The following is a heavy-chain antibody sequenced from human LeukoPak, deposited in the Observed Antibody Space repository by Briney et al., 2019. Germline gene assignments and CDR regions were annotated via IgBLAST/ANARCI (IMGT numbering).Heavy chain of an antibody. Sequence: GGSLRLSCAASGFTFSTYVIHWVRQAPGKGLEWVALIWHDGSNKYYGDSVKDRFTISRDNSKNTLYLQMDSLRDEDTAVYYCARGRGYTYGYPLDYWGQGTLVTVSS. V-gene: IGHV3-33*01. CDR3: ARGRGYTYGYPLDY. CDR1: GFTFSTYV. CDR2: IWHDGSNK. D-gene: IGHD5-18*01. J-gene: IGHJ4*02.